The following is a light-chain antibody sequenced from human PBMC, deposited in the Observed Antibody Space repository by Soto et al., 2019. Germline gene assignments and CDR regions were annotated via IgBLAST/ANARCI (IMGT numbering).Light chain of an antibody. CDR3: QQYNSWPPST. Sequence: EIVMTQSPGTLSVSPGEGATLFCRASQSVRTKLAWYQQRAGQAPRLLMYGASTRATGIPDRFSGSGSGTEFTLPISSLQSEDFAVYYCQQYNSWPPSTFGQGTRLEIK. J-gene: IGKJ5*01. V-gene: IGKV3-15*01. CDR2: GAS. CDR1: QSVRTK.